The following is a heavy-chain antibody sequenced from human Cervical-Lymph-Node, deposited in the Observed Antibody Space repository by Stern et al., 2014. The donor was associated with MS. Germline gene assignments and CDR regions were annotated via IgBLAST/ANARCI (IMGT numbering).Heavy chain of an antibody. V-gene: IGHV1-69*06. Sequence: QVQLVQSGDDVKKPGSSVRVSCKASGDISWLRQAPGQGLEYMGGIIRPVSTEHYTQRFQGRLTITADKSTNTTYMELSSLRSDDTAIYYCATGAGDNWFDPWGQGTLVSVSS. CDR2: IIRPVSTE. CDR3: ATGAGDNWFDP. J-gene: IGHJ5*02. D-gene: IGHD3-10*01. CDR1: GD.